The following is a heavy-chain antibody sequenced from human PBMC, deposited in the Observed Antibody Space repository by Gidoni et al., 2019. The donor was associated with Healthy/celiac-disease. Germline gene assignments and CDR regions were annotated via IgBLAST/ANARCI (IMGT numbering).Heavy chain of an antibody. J-gene: IGHJ1*01. Sequence: EVQLLEAGGDWVQPGGYRRLYCAASAFTFSSYAMNWVRQAPGKGLEWVSAISGSVGSTYYADSVKGRFTISRDNSKNTLYLQMNSLRAEDTAVYYCAKSPYDLGYFQHWGQGTLVTVSS. CDR1: AFTFSSYA. V-gene: IGHV3-23*01. CDR2: ISGSVGST. D-gene: IGHD3-3*01. CDR3: AKSPYDLGYFQH.